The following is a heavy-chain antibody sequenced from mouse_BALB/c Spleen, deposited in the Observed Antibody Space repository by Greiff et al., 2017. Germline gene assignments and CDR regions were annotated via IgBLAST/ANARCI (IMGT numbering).Heavy chain of an antibody. CDR3: TRGPKLGRGAMDY. V-gene: IGHV1S81*02. CDR1: GYTFTSYY. CDR2: INPSNGGT. Sequence: QVQLKQPGAELVKPGASVKLSCKASGYTFTSYYMYWVKQRPGQGLEWIGGINPSNGGTNFNEKFKSKATLTVDKSSSTAYMQLSSLTSEDSAVYYCTRGPKLGRGAMDYWGQGTSVTVSS. D-gene: IGHD4-1*01. J-gene: IGHJ4*01.